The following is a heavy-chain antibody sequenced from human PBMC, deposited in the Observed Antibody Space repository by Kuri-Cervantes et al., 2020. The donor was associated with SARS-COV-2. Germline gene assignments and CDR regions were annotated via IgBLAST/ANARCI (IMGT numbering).Heavy chain of an antibody. Sequence: GGSLRLSCKGSGFRFTTYWIGWVRQMPGKGLEWMAIIYPTDSDTRCSPSFQGQVTISADKSISTAYLQWSSLKASDSAMYYCARTRGSYYTDAFDLWGQGTMVTVSS. V-gene: IGHV5-51*01. CDR1: GFRFTTYW. CDR2: IYPTDSDT. J-gene: IGHJ3*01. CDR3: ARTRGSYYTDAFDL. D-gene: IGHD1-26*01.